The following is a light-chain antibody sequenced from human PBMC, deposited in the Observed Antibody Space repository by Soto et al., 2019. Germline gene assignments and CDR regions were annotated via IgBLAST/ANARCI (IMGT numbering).Light chain of an antibody. CDR2: DVT. CDR1: SSDVGGYNY. V-gene: IGLV2-14*01. J-gene: IGLJ1*01. Sequence: QSVLTQPASVSGSPGQSITISCTGTSSDVGGYNYVSWYQQHPVKAPKLMICDVTNRPSGVSDRFSGSKSGNTASLTISGLQAEDEADYYCSSYTSSSTPYVFGTGTKVNVL. CDR3: SSYTSSSTPYV.